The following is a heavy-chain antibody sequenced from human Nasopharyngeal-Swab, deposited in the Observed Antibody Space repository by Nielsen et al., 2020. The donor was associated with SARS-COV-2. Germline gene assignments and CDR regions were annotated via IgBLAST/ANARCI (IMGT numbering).Heavy chain of an antibody. D-gene: IGHD3-3*01. CDR3: AKDGALRFLEWLLRGDYYGMDV. Sequence: GESLKISCAASGFTFSSYEMNWVRQAPGKGLEWVSYISSSGSTIYYADSVKGRFTISRDNSKNTLYLQMNSLRAEDTAVYYCAKDGALRFLEWLLRGDYYGMDVWGQGTTVTVSS. CDR1: GFTFSSYE. CDR2: ISSSGSTI. V-gene: IGHV3-48*03. J-gene: IGHJ6*02.